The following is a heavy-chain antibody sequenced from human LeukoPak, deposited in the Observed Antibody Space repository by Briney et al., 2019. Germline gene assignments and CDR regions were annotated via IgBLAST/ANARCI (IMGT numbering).Heavy chain of an antibody. Sequence: SETLSLTCSVSGGSISSYYWSWIRQPPGKGLEWIGYIYYSGSTNYNPSLKSRVTISVDTSKNQFSLKLSSVTAADTAVYYCAGSITIFEVAPDYWGQGTLVTVSS. CDR3: AGSITIFEVAPDY. CDR2: IYYSGST. V-gene: IGHV4-59*01. D-gene: IGHD3-3*01. CDR1: GGSISSYY. J-gene: IGHJ4*02.